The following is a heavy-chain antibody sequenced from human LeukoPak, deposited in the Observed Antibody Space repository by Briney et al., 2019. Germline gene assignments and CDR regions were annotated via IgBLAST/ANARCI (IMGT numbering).Heavy chain of an antibody. Sequence: ASVKVSCKASGYPFISYAMHWVRQAPGQRLEWMGWINVGNGNTEYAQKFQGRVTITRDTSATATYMELSSLRSEDTAVYFCARATLSDYYFNYWGQGTLVTVSS. CDR2: INVGNGNT. V-gene: IGHV1-3*01. CDR1: GYPFISYA. J-gene: IGHJ4*02. CDR3: ARATLSDYYFNY.